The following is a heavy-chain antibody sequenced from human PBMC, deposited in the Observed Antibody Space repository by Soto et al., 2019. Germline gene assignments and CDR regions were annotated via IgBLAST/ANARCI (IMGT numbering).Heavy chain of an antibody. CDR2: ITSSGINT. Sequence: QVQLVESGGGLVKPGGSLRLSCAASGFTFSDYYMSWVRQAPGKGLEWVSYITSSGINTHYADSVKGRFNVSRDNAKNSLFLQMSSLRVEDTAVYYFARREVRSRGYYYAMEVWGQGTTVTVSS. J-gene: IGHJ6*02. V-gene: IGHV3-11*01. D-gene: IGHD6-6*01. CDR3: ARREVRSRGYYYAMEV. CDR1: GFTFSDYY.